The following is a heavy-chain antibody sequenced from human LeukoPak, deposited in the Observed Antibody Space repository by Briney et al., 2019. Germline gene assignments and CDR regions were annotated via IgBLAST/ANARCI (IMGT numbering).Heavy chain of an antibody. D-gene: IGHD5-18*01. CDR2: IIPIFGKA. CDR3: AKEGDTALVTGYFDL. CDR1: GGTFVSYV. J-gene: IGHJ2*01. Sequence: GASVKVSCKASGGTFVSYVISWVRQAPGQGLDWMGGIIPIFGKAHYAQKFQGRLTITADESTSTVYMEMSSLRSEDTAMYYCAKEGDTALVTGYFDLWGRGTLVTVSS. V-gene: IGHV1-69*01.